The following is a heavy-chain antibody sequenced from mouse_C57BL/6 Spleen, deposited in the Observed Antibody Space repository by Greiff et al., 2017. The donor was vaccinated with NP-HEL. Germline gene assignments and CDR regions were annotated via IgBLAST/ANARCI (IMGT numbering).Heavy chain of an antibody. CDR3: ARDEDYYGSSYEAY. V-gene: IGHV3-6*01. Sequence: EVQLQQSGPGLVKPSQSLSLTCSVTGYSITSGYYWNWIRQFPGNKLEWMGYISYDGSNNYNPSLKNRISITRDTSKNQFFLKLNSVTTEDTATYYCARDEDYYGSSYEAYWGQGTLVTVSA. CDR1: GYSITSGYY. D-gene: IGHD1-1*01. J-gene: IGHJ3*01. CDR2: ISYDGSN.